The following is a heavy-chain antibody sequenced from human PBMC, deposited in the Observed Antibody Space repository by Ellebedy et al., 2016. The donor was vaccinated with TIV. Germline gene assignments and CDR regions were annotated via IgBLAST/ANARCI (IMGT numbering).Heavy chain of an antibody. CDR1: GGSFSGYY. Sequence: SETLSLXXAVYGGSFSGYYWSWIRQSPGKGLEWIGEINHSGSTNYNPSLKSRVTISVDTSKNQFSLKLSSVTAADTAVYYCARGRVDICDYWGQGTLVTVSS. J-gene: IGHJ4*02. D-gene: IGHD3-9*01. CDR3: ARGRVDICDY. V-gene: IGHV4-34*01. CDR2: INHSGST.